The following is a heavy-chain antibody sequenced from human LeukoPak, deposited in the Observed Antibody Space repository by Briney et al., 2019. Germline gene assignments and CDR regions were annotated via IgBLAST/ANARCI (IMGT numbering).Heavy chain of an antibody. D-gene: IGHD1-26*01. CDR1: GFTFSSYS. Sequence: GGSLRLSCAASGFTFSSYSMNWVRQAPGKGLQWVSSISSSSSYIYYADSVKGRFTISRDNSKNTLYLQMNSLRAEDTAVYYCAKLARSQRFVARELGAFDIWGQGTMVTVSS. CDR3: AKLARSQRFVARELGAFDI. CDR2: ISSSSSYI. J-gene: IGHJ3*02. V-gene: IGHV3-21*04.